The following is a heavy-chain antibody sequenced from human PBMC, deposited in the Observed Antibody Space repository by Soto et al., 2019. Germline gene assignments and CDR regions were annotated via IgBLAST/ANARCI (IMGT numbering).Heavy chain of an antibody. J-gene: IGHJ6*02. Sequence: GASVKVSCKASGYTFTGYYMHRVRQAPGQGLEWMGWINPNSGGTNYAQKFQGWVTMTRDTSISTAYMELSRLRSDDTAVYYCARDAIPVTTWPPTYYYYGMDVWGQGTTVTVSS. CDR3: ARDAIPVTTWPPTYYYYGMDV. V-gene: IGHV1-2*04. CDR2: INPNSGGT. D-gene: IGHD2-2*01. CDR1: GYTFTGYY.